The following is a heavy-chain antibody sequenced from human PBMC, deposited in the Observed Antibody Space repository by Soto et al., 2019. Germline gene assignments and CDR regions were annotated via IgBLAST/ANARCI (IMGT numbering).Heavy chain of an antibody. CDR3: ARVYPSAQRYGYVGNNWFDP. D-gene: IGHD5-18*01. Sequence: QVQLVQSGAEVKKPGASVKVSCKASGYTFTSYYMHWVRQAPGQGLEWMGIINPSGGSTSYAQKFQGRVTMTRDTSPSTGDRELRSLRSEDTAVYYCARVYPSAQRYGYVGNNWFDPWGQGTLVTVSS. CDR1: GYTFTSYY. J-gene: IGHJ5*02. CDR2: INPSGGST. V-gene: IGHV1-46*03.